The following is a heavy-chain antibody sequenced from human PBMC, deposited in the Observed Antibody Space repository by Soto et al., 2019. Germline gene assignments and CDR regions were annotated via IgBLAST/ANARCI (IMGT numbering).Heavy chain of an antibody. CDR3: ARHFYTYGFSFDY. V-gene: IGHV4-39*01. CDR1: GGSISRSSYS. J-gene: IGHJ4*02. CDR2: IYYGGST. Sequence: HLQLQDSVPGLVKPSETLSLTCTVSGGSISRSSYSWGWIRQPPGKGLEWIGSIYYGGSTYHNPSLKSRVNISVDSSTTEFYLGLSSVTAADTAVYYCARHFYTYGFSFDYWGRGTPVAVSS. D-gene: IGHD5-18*01.